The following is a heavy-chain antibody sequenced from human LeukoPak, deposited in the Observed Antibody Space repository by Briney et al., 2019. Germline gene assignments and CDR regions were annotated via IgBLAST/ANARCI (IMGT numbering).Heavy chain of an antibody. V-gene: IGHV4-4*07. CDR3: ARAARYSSSWYPFDY. CDR1: GGSISSYY. J-gene: IGHJ4*02. CDR2: IYTSGGT. D-gene: IGHD6-13*01. Sequence: PSETLSLTCTVSGGSISSYYWSWIRQPAGKGLEWIGRIYTSGGTNYNPSLKSRVTMSVDTSKNQFSLKLSSVTAADTAAYYCARAARYSSSWYPFDYWGQGTLVTVSS.